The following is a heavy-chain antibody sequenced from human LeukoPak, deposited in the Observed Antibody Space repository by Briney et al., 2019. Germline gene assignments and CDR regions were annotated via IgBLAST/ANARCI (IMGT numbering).Heavy chain of an antibody. CDR2: INPSGGST. J-gene: IGHJ4*02. CDR3: ARSLRTGYYDSSGFFDY. D-gene: IGHD3-22*01. Sequence: ASVKVSCKASGYTFTNYYVHWVRQAPGQGLEWMGIINPSGGSTSYAQKFQDRVTMTRDTSTSTVYMELSSLRSEDTAVYYCARSLRTGYYDSSGFFDYWGQGTLVTVFS. V-gene: IGHV1-46*01. CDR1: GYTFTNYY.